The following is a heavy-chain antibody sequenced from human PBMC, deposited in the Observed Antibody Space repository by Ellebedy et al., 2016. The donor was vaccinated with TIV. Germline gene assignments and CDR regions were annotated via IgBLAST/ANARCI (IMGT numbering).Heavy chain of an antibody. V-gene: IGHV3-15*01. Sequence: PGGSLRLSCAASGFPFTITWLSWVRQAPGKGLEWVGRIKSDNDVGTAEHAAPVKGRFTISRDDSRNTVYLQMNSLKAEDTAVYYCTTMRWPYPVDDWGQGTMVTVSS. D-gene: IGHD5-24*01. CDR1: GFPFTITW. J-gene: IGHJ3*01. CDR3: TTMRWPYPVDD. CDR2: IKSDNDVGTA.